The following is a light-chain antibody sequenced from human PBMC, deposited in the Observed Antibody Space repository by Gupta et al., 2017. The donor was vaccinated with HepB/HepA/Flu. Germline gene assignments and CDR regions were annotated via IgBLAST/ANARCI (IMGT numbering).Light chain of an antibody. V-gene: IGKV4-1*01. Sequence: DIVMTQSPDSLALSLGERATINCKSSQSVLYSSNNKNYLAWYQQKPGQPPKLLIYWAFMRESGVPDRFSGSGSGTDFTLTISSLQAEDVAVYYCQQDDSTPCSFGQGTKLEIK. CDR2: WAF. CDR1: QSVLYSSNNKNY. CDR3: QQDDSTPCS. J-gene: IGKJ2*04.